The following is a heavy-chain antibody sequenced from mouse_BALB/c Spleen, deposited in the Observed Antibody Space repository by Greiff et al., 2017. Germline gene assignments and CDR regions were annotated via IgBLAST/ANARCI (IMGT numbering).Heavy chain of an antibody. J-gene: IGHJ4*01. CDR1: GYTFSSYW. CDR2: ILPGSGST. V-gene: IGHV1-9*01. Sequence: QVQLQQSGAELMKPGASVKISCKATGYTFSSYWIEWVKQRPGHGLEWIGEILPGSGSTNYNEKFKGKATFTADTSSNTAYMQLSSLTSEDSAVYYCARLDDYDGGGAMDYWGQGTSVTVSS. CDR3: ARLDDYDGGGAMDY. D-gene: IGHD2-4*01.